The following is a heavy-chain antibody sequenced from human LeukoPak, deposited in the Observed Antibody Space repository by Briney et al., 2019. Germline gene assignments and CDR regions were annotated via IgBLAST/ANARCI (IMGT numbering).Heavy chain of an antibody. CDR2: INHSGST. CDR1: GGSFSGHY. CDR3: VRRVNDQQLGHTWSDP. D-gene: IGHD6-13*01. Sequence: SETPSLTCAVYGGSFSGHYWSWIRQPPGEGLEWIGEINHSGSTNYNPSLKSRVTISIDTSKRQFSLNLSSVTAADTAVYYCVRRVNDQQLGHTWSDPWGQGTLVTVSS. J-gene: IGHJ5*02. V-gene: IGHV4-34*01.